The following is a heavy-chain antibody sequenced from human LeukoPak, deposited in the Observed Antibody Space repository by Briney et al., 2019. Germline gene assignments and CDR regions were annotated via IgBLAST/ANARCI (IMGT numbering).Heavy chain of an antibody. CDR1: GGIFSSYA. CDR2: TIPIFGTA. J-gene: IGHJ3*02. D-gene: IGHD3-22*01. V-gene: IGHV1-69*05. Sequence: ASVKVSCKASGGIFSSYAISWVRQAPGQGLEWMGRTIPIFGTANYAQKFQGRVTITTDESTSTAYMELSSLRSEDTAVYYCARDSAALIVVATDDAFDIWGQGTMVTVSS. CDR3: ARDSAALIVVATDDAFDI.